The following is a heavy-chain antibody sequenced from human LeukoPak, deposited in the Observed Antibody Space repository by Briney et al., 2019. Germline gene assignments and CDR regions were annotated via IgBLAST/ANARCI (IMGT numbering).Heavy chain of an antibody. CDR1: GVTLSSAY. CDR3: ARQTAGTSTYYFDY. D-gene: IGHD6-13*01. Sequence: VGSLRLSCAASGVTLSSAYTSWVRQAPGKGLGWVSVIDSGGSTYYADSVKGRFTISRDNSKNTLYLQMNSLRAEDTAVYYCARQTAGTSTYYFDYWGQGTLVTVSS. CDR2: IDSGGST. V-gene: IGHV3-66*04. J-gene: IGHJ4*02.